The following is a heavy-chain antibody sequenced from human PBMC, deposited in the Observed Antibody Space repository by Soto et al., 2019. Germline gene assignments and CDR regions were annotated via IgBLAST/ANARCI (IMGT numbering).Heavy chain of an antibody. CDR1: GFTFSNFG. CDR2: MLSDGSDQ. Sequence: QVQLVQSGGGVVQPGRSLRLSCAASGFTFSNFGMNWVRQGPGKGLEWVAAMLSDGSDQYYAESVRGPFTICRDNSHDKLYRQMNSLTPEYTAVYYCAKDFSSASSRRWYCDLWGRGTLVGVSS. J-gene: IGHJ2*01. V-gene: IGHV3-30*18. CDR3: AKDFSSASSRRWYCDL. D-gene: IGHD3-22*01.